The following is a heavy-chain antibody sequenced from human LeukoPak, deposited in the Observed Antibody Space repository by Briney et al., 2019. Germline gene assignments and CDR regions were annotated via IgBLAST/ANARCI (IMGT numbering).Heavy chain of an antibody. CDR3: ARRDSEDYYDSSGYYYAH. J-gene: IGHJ4*02. CDR2: IIPIFGTA. Sequence: SVKVSCKASGGTFSSYAISWVRQAPGQGLEWMGGIIPIFGTANYAQKFQGRVTITADESTSTAYMELSSLRSEDTAVYYCARRDSEDYYDSSGYYYAHWGQGTLVTVSS. D-gene: IGHD3-22*01. CDR1: GGTFSSYA. V-gene: IGHV1-69*13.